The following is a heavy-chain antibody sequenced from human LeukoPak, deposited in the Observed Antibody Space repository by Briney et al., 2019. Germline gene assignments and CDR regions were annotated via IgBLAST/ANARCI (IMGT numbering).Heavy chain of an antibody. V-gene: IGHV1-18*01. Sequence: GASVKVSCTASGYTFTSYGISWVRQAPGQGLEWMGWISAYNGNTNYAQKLQGRVTMTTDTSTSTAYMELRSLRSDDTAVYYCARDIYTSITIFGVALYYYGMDVWGQGTTVTVSS. J-gene: IGHJ6*02. D-gene: IGHD3-3*01. CDR2: ISAYNGNT. CDR3: ARDIYTSITIFGVALYYYGMDV. CDR1: GYTFTSYG.